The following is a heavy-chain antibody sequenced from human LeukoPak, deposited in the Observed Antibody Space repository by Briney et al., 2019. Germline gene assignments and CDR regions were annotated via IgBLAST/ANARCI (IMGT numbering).Heavy chain of an antibody. CDR3: ARDDVATVNLVGFDY. D-gene: IGHD5-12*01. V-gene: IGHV1-2*02. CDR2: ITPSGGT. CDR1: GYTFTSYA. J-gene: IGHJ4*02. Sequence: ASVKVSCKASGYTFTSYAMHWVRQAPGQGLEWMGWITPSGGTNYPQKFQGRVAITRDTSITTAYMDLSRLTSDDTAVYYCARDDVATVNLVGFDYWGQGTLVTVSS.